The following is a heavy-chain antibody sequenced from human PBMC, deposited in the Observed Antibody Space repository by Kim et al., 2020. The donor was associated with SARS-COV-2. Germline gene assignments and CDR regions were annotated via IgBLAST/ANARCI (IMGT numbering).Heavy chain of an antibody. CDR2: ISGSGGST. D-gene: IGHD2-21*02. CDR3: AKGVVVTATIIYYYGMDV. J-gene: IGHJ6*02. Sequence: GGSLRLSCAASGFTFSSYAMSWVRQAPGKGLEWVSAISGSGGSTYYADSVKGRFTISRDNSKNTLYLQMNSLRAEDTAVYYCAKGVVVTATIIYYYGMDVWGQGTTVTVSS. V-gene: IGHV3-23*01. CDR1: GFTFSSYA.